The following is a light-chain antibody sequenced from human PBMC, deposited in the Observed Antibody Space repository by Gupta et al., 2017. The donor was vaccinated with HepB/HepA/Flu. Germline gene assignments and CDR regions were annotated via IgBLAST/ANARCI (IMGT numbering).Light chain of an antibody. CDR3: HQYDSTPLT. V-gene: IGKV4-1*01. CDR2: RAS. J-gene: IGKJ1*01. CDR1: QSVLYSTNNKSY. Sequence: DIVITHSPDSLAVSLGERATINCKSSQSVLYSTNNKSYLAWYQQKPGQPPKLLIYRASTREYGVPDRFSGRGSGTDFTLTISSLQAEDVAVYYCHQYDSTPLTFGQGTKVEIK.